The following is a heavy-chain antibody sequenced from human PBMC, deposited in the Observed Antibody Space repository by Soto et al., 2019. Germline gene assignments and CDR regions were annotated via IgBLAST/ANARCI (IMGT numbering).Heavy chain of an antibody. CDR2: MNPNSGNT. CDR3: AIGGGFGESGYYGMDV. J-gene: IGHJ6*02. CDR1: GYTFTSYD. D-gene: IGHD3-10*01. V-gene: IGHV1-8*01. Sequence: QVPLVQSGAEVKKPGASVKVSCKASGYTFTSYDINWVRQATGQGLEGMGWMNPNSGNTGYAQKFQGRVTMTRNTSISTADMELSSLRCEDPAVYYCAIGGGFGESGYYGMDVWGQRTTVTVS.